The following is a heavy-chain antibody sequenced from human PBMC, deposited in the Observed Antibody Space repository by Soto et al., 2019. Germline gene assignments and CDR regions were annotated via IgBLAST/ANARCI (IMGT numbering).Heavy chain of an antibody. CDR3: ARDRPVPYGYVMYV. CDR2: IWFDGSKK. D-gene: IGHD2-2*01. J-gene: IGHJ6*04. CDR1: GFTFRSYG. Sequence: QMQLVESGGGVVQPGRSLRLSCAASGFTFRSYGIHWVRQAPGKGLEWVALIWFDGSKKYYVDSVKGRFAVSRDTSKNTLYLQMNSLGVEDTAVYYCARDRPVPYGYVMYVWGEVTTVTVSS. V-gene: IGHV3-33*01.